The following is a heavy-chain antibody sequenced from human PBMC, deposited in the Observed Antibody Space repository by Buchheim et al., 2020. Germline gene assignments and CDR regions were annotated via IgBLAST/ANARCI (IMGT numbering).Heavy chain of an antibody. V-gene: IGHV1-2*06. CDR1: GYTFTGYY. D-gene: IGHD4-23*01. Sequence: QVQLVQSGAEVKKPGASVKVSCKASGYTFTGYYMHWVRQAPGQGLEWMGRINPNSGGTNYAQKFQGRVTKTRDKSIIPAYMELSRLRSDDTAVYYCARLPGGNSYYYGMDVWGQGTT. J-gene: IGHJ6*02. CDR3: ARLPGGNSYYYGMDV. CDR2: INPNSGGT.